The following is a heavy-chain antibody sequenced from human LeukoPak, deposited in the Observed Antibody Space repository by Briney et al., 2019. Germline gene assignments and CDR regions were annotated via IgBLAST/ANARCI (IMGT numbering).Heavy chain of an antibody. CDR1: RYTFTSYG. CDR3: ARELPESFPPYYGDYYGMDV. D-gene: IGHD4-17*01. CDR2: ISAYNGNT. J-gene: IGHJ6*02. V-gene: IGHV1-18*01. Sequence: ASVKVSCKASRYTFTSYGVSWVRQAHGQGLEWMGWISAYNGNTNYAQKLQGRVTMTTDTSTSTAYMELRSLRSDDTAVYYCARELPESFPPYYGDYYGMDVWGQGTKVTVSS.